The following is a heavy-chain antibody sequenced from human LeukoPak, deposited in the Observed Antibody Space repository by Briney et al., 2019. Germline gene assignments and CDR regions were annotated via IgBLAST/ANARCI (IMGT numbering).Heavy chain of an antibody. J-gene: IGHJ4*02. V-gene: IGHV4-59*01. Sequence: SETLSLTCNVSGASLSSYFWSWIRQPPGKGLEWIGYIYYDGYPNYSPSLRSRITISVEKSKSQFSLNLRSVTAADTALYFCAGTELGYCTVTGCLLESWGQGTLVTVSS. CDR2: IYYDGYP. CDR1: GASLSSYF. D-gene: IGHD2-8*02. CDR3: AGTELGYCTVTGCLLES.